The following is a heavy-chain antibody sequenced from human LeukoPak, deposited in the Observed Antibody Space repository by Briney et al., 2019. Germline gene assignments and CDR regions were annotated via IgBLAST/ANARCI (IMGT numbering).Heavy chain of an antibody. Sequence: GGSLRLSCAASGFTFSSYSVNWVRQAPGKGLEWVSSISSSSSYIYYADSVKGRFTISRDDAKNSLYLQMNSLRAEDTAVYYCARDKGWLRLFDYWGQGTLVTVSS. CDR3: ARDKGWLRLFDY. CDR2: ISSSSSYI. CDR1: GFTFSSYS. J-gene: IGHJ4*02. D-gene: IGHD5-12*01. V-gene: IGHV3-21*01.